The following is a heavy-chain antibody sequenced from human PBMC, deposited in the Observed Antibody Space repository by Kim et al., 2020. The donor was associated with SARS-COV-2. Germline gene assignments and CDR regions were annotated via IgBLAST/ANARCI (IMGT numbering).Heavy chain of an antibody. CDR3: ARHRAEDCSSTSCYFGLTYYGMDV. J-gene: IGHJ6*02. D-gene: IGHD2-2*01. V-gene: IGHV4-39*01. CDR2: IYYSGST. CDR1: GGSISSSSYY. Sequence: SETLSLTCTVSGGSISSSSYYWGWIRQPPGKGLEWIGSIYYSGSTYYNPSLKSRVTISVDTSKNQFSLKLSSATAADTAVYYCARHRAEDCSSTSCYFGLTYYGMDVWGQGTTVTVSS.